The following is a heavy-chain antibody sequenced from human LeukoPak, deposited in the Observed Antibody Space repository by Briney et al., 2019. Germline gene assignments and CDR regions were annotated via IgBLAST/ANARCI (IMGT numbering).Heavy chain of an antibody. Sequence: GASVKVSCKASGYTFTSYYMHWVRQAPGQGLEWMGIINPSGGSTSYAQKFQGRVTITADESTGTAYMELSSLRSEDTAVYYCARERRGGSYFTEKRLDHWGQGTLVAVSS. J-gene: IGHJ4*02. CDR2: INPSGGST. CDR1: GYTFTSYY. D-gene: IGHD1-26*01. CDR3: ARERRGGSYFTEKRLDH. V-gene: IGHV1-46*01.